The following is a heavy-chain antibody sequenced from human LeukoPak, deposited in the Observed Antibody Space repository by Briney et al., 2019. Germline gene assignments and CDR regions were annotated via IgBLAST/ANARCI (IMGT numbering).Heavy chain of an antibody. V-gene: IGHV1-8*01. J-gene: IGHJ6*03. CDR2: MNPNSGNT. Sequence: ASVKVSCKASGYTFTSYDINWARQATGQGLEWMGWMNPNSGNTGYAQKFQGRVTMTRNTSISTAYMELSSLRSEDTAVYYCARGTIAATSYYYYYYMDVWGKGTTVTISS. CDR3: ARGTIAATSYYYYYYMDV. CDR1: GYTFTSYD. D-gene: IGHD6-25*01.